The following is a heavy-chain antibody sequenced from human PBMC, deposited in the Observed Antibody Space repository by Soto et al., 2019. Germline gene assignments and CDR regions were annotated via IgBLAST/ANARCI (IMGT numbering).Heavy chain of an antibody. CDR1: GGTFSSYA. V-gene: IGHV1-69*13. J-gene: IGHJ4*02. D-gene: IGHD3-22*01. Sequence: SVKVSCKASGGTFSSYAISWVRQAPGQGLEWMGGIIPIFGTANYAQKFQGRVTITADESTSIAYMELSSLRSEDTAVYYCARNPTYYYDSSGYLKWGQGTLLTVSS. CDR2: IIPIFGTA. CDR3: ARNPTYYYDSSGYLK.